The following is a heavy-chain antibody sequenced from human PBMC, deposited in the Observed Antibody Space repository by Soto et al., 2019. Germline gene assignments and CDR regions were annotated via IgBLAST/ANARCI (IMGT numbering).Heavy chain of an antibody. V-gene: IGHV1-3*01. CDR2: INAGNGNT. Sequence: GASVKVSCKASGYTFTGYAMHWVRQAPGQRLEWMGWINAGNGNTKYSQKFQGRVTITRDTSASTAYMELSSLRSEDTAVYYCARGGYSYGYVFVFDYWGQGTLVTVYS. CDR3: ARGGYSYGYVFVFDY. D-gene: IGHD5-18*01. CDR1: GYTFTGYA. J-gene: IGHJ4*02.